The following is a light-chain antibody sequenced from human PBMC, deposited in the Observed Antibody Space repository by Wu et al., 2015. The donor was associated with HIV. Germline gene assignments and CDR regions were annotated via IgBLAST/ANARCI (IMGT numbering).Light chain of an antibody. CDR3: QQYASSPIT. CDR1: QSVSSNY. CDR2: EAS. V-gene: IGKV3-20*01. J-gene: IGKJ5*01. Sequence: EIVLTQSPGTLSLSPGERATLSCRASQSVSSNYLAWYQQKPGQAPRLLISEASTRAADIPDRFSATGSGTDFTLTIGRLDPEDFAVYFCQQYASSPITFGPGTRLEIK.